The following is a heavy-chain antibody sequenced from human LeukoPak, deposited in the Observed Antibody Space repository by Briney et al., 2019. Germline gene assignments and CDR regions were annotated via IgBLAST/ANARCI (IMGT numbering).Heavy chain of an antibody. CDR2: ISGSGGST. V-gene: IGHV3-23*01. CDR3: AKRSYGSGSYYNNPPYYFDY. Sequence: GGSLRLSCAPSGFTFSSYAMSWVRQAPGKGLEWVSAISGSGGSTYYADSVKGRFTISRDNSKNTLYLQMNSLRAEDTAVYYCAKRSYGSGSYYNNPPYYFDYCGQGTLVTVSS. D-gene: IGHD3-10*01. CDR1: GFTFSSYA. J-gene: IGHJ4*02.